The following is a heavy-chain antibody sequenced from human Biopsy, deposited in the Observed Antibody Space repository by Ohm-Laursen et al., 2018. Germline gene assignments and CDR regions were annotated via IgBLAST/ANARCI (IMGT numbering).Heavy chain of an antibody. CDR1: GGSICSDY. CDR3: ARATNSTGWPYYYFCGMDV. D-gene: IGHD2/OR15-2a*01. CDR2: IYYSGST. V-gene: IGHV4-59*01. J-gene: IGHJ6*02. Sequence: SLSFTCTVSGGSICSDYWSWIRQPPGKGLVWIGYIYYSGSTNYNPSLKSRVTISVDTSKNQFSLRLNSVTAADTAVYYCARATNSTGWPYYYFCGMDVWGQGTTVTVSS.